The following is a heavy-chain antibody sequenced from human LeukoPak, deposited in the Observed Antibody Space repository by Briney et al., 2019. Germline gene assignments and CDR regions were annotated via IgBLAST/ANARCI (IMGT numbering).Heavy chain of an antibody. J-gene: IGHJ4*02. CDR1: GYTFTSYY. Sequence: ASVKVSCKASGYTFTSYYMHWVRQAPGQGLEWMGIVNPSGGSTRYAQKFQGRVTMTRDMSTSTVYMELSSLRAEDTAVYYCAREQYDYVWGSYRKNAPLFTDYWGQGTLVTVSS. D-gene: IGHD3-16*02. CDR2: VNPSGGST. CDR3: AREQYDYVWGSYRKNAPLFTDY. V-gene: IGHV1-46*01.